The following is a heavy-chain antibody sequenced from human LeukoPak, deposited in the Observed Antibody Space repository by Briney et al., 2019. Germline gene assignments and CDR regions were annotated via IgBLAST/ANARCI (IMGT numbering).Heavy chain of an antibody. V-gene: IGHV4-34*01. Sequence: SETLSLTCAVYGGSFSGYCWSWIRQPPGKGLEWIGEINHSGSTNYNPSLKSRVTISVDTSKNQFSLKLSSVTAADTAVYYCASAPIGDSSGYYCYWGQGTLVTVSS. D-gene: IGHD3-22*01. CDR3: ASAPIGDSSGYYCY. J-gene: IGHJ4*02. CDR1: GGSFSGYC. CDR2: INHSGST.